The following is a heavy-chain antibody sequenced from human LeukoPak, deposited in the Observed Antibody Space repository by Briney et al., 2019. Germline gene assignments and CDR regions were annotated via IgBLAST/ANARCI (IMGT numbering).Heavy chain of an antibody. D-gene: IGHD6-19*01. CDR2: IYHSGST. V-gene: IGHV4-4*02. Sequence: SETLSLTCAVSGGSISSSNWWSWVRQPPGKGLEWIGEIYHSGSTNYNPSLKSRVTISVDKSKNQFSLKLSSVTAADTAVYYCARVGAVAGNVIDYWGQGTLVTVSS. CDR3: ARVGAVAGNVIDY. J-gene: IGHJ4*02. CDR1: GGSISSSNW.